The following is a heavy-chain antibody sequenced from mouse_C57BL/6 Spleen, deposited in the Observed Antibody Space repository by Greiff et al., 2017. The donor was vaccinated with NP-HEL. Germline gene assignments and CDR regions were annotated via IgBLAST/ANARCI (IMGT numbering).Heavy chain of an antibody. D-gene: IGHD1-1*01. CDR1: GYTFTSYG. J-gene: IGHJ4*01. CDR2: IYPRSGNT. V-gene: IGHV1-81*01. Sequence: QVQLQQSGAELARPGASVKLSCKASGYTFTSYGISWVKQRTGQGLEWIGEIYPRSGNTYYNQKFKGKATLTVDKSSSTAYMQLSSLTSEDSAVYYCANYYGMVMDYWGQGTSVTVSS. CDR3: ANYYGMVMDY.